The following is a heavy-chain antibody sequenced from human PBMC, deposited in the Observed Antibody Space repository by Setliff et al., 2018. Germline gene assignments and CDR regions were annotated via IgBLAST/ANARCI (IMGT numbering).Heavy chain of an antibody. Sequence: GASVKVSCKASGGTFSSYAISWVRQAPGQGLEWMGGIIPILGIANYAQKFQGRVTITADESTSTAYMELSSLRSDDTAVYYCARVRGGQRGAMVTQFDYWGQGTLVTVSS. CDR2: IIPILGIA. D-gene: IGHD5-18*01. CDR1: GGTFSSYA. J-gene: IGHJ4*02. CDR3: ARVRGGQRGAMVTQFDY. V-gene: IGHV1-69*10.